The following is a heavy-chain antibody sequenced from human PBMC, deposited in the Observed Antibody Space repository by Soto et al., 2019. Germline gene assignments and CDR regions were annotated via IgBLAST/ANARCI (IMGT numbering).Heavy chain of an antibody. CDR1: GASISSGAYY. J-gene: IGHJ5*01. D-gene: IGHD3-9*01. CDR2: ISYRGIT. V-gene: IGHV4-31*03. Sequence: QVQLQESGPGLVKPSQTLSLTCTVSGASISSGAYYCSCIRHFPGKGLEWIGDISYRGITHYNPSLNSRVTISRDTSENQFSLKVNSVTAAATAVYYCARMSATGTRWFDSWGQGTQVTVSS. CDR3: ARMSATGTRWFDS.